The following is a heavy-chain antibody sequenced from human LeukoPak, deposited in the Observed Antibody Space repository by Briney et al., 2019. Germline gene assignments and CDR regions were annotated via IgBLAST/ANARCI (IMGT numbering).Heavy chain of an antibody. D-gene: IGHD2-2*01. CDR3: ARVMNGDIVVVPAANYYYYYMDV. Sequence: SETLSLTCAVYGGSFSGYYWSWIRQPPGKGLEWIGDINHSGSTNYNPSLKSRVTISVDTSKNQFSLKLSSVTAADTAVYYCARVMNGDIVVVPAANYYYYYMDVWGKGTTVTVSS. V-gene: IGHV4-34*01. CDR2: INHSGST. J-gene: IGHJ6*03. CDR1: GGSFSGYY.